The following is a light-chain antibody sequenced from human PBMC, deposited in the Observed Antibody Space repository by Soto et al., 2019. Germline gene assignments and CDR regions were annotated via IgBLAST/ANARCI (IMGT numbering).Light chain of an antibody. J-gene: IGKJ3*01. CDR2: GAS. CDR3: QQLNSYPLT. CDR1: QGISSY. V-gene: IGKV1-9*01. Sequence: IQLTQSPSSLSASVGDRVTITCRASQGISSYLAWYQQKPGKAPKLLIYGASTLQSGVPSRFSGSGSGTDFNLTIISLQPEDFANYYCQQLNSYPLTFGPGTKVDI.